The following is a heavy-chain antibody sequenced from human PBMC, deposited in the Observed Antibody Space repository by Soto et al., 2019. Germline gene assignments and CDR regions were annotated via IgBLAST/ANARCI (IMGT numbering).Heavy chain of an antibody. J-gene: IGHJ4*02. CDR1: GGSISNYD. Sequence: SETLSLTCTVSGGSISNYDWNWIRQSPGKGLEWIGYIYSSGSTHYNPSLQNRVTISIDTSKNQVSLKVNSVTAADTAVYYCARDHPHSYGVYYFDYWGQGTLVTVSS. V-gene: IGHV4-59*01. CDR3: ARDHPHSYGVYYFDY. CDR2: IYSSGST. D-gene: IGHD5-18*01.